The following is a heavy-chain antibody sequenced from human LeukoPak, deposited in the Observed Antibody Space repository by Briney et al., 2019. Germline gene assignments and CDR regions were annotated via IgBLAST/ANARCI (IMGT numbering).Heavy chain of an antibody. Sequence: GGSLRLPCAASGFTFSSYEMNWVRQAPGKGLEWVSYISSSGSTIYYADSVKGRFTISRDNAKNSLYLQMNSLRAEDTAVYYCAELGITMIGGVWGKGTTVTVSS. D-gene: IGHD3-10*02. CDR3: AELGITMIGGV. CDR2: ISSSGSTI. CDR1: GFTFSSYE. J-gene: IGHJ6*04. V-gene: IGHV3-48*03.